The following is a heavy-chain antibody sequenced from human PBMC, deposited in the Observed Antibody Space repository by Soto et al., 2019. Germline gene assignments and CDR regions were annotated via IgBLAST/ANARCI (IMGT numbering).Heavy chain of an antibody. D-gene: IGHD5-12*01. CDR3: AKGGSVVATTPDFDY. CDR1: GFTFSSYG. Sequence: QVQLVESGGGVVQPGRSLRLSCAASGFTFSSYGMHWVRQAPGKGLEWVAVISYDGSYKYYADSMKGRVTISRDNSKNTLYVQMNSLRAEDKAVYYCAKGGSVVATTPDFDYWGQGTLVTVSS. J-gene: IGHJ4*02. CDR2: ISYDGSYK. V-gene: IGHV3-30*18.